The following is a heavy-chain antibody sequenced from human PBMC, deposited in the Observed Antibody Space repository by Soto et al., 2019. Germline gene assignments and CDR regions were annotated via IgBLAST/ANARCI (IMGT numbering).Heavy chain of an antibody. CDR2: IYYSGST. V-gene: IGHV4-31*03. Sequence: PSETLSLTCTVSGGSISSGGYYWSWVRQHPGKGLEWIGYIYYSGSTYYNPSLKSRVTISVDTSKNQFSLKLSSVTAADTAVYYCAAIVGATIHQQFDYWGQGTLVTVS. D-gene: IGHD1-26*01. J-gene: IGHJ4*02. CDR3: AAIVGATIHQQFDY. CDR1: GGSISSGGYY.